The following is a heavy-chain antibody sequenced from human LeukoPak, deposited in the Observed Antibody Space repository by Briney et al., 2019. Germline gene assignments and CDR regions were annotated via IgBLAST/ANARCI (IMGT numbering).Heavy chain of an antibody. J-gene: IGHJ3*01. V-gene: IGHV3-74*01. CDR1: GFTLGNSW. Sequence: GGSLRLSCAASGFTLGNSWVHWVRQAPGKGLVWVSLINADGSTATYADSVKGRFTISRDNARNTLSLQMNSLTIEDTAVYYCVVVVEPPDSDGFDVWGQGTMITVSS. CDR3: VVVVEPPDSDGFDV. D-gene: IGHD1-14*01. CDR2: INADGSTA.